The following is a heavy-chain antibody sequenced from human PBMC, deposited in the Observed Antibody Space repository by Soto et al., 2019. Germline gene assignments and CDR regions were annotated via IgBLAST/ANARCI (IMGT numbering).Heavy chain of an antibody. J-gene: IGHJ5*02. Sequence: SETLSLTCSVSGGSISGYYWSWIRQHPGKGLEWIGYIYYSKSTYYNPSLKSRVTISLDTSKNQFSLKLTSVTAADTAVYYCARSVFPWGQGTLVTVSS. CDR1: GGSISGYY. CDR3: ARSVFP. V-gene: IGHV4-31*03. CDR2: IYYSKST.